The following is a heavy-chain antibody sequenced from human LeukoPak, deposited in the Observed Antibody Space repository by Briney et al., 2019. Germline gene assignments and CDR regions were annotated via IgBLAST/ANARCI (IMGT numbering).Heavy chain of an antibody. D-gene: IGHD3/OR15-3a*01. CDR1: GIDFRASG. CDR2: IQTDGRDK. V-gene: IGHV3-30*02. J-gene: IGHJ4*02. Sequence: GGSLRLSCAASGIDFRASGMHWVLQAPGMGLEWVTFIQTDGRDKYYAASVAGRFTISRDNSKNTVYPNMNNLRPDDTALYYCARGGGTGEIGRFDYWGQGTLVTVSS. CDR3: ARGGGTGEIGRFDY.